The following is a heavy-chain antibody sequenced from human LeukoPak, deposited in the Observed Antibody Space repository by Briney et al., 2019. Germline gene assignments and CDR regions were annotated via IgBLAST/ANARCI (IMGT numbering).Heavy chain of an antibody. CDR3: ARPSGGSGRWGDNWFDP. J-gene: IGHJ5*02. CDR1: GYTFTGSY. V-gene: IGHV1-2*02. D-gene: IGHD3-10*01. CDR2: INLNSGGT. Sequence: GASVKVSCEASGYTFTGSYMHWVRQAPGQGLEWVGWINLNSGGTNYAQKFQGRVTMTRDTSISTAYMELSSLRSGDTAVYYCARPSGGSGRWGDNWFDPWGQGTLVTVSS.